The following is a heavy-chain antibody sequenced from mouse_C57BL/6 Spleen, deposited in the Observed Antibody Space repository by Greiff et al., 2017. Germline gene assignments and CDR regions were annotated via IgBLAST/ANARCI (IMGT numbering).Heavy chain of an antibody. D-gene: IGHD1-1*01. Sequence: EVQLVESGGGLVKPGGSLKLSCAASGFTFSDYGMPWVRQAPEQGLEWVAYISSGSSTIYYEDTVKGRFTISRDKAKNTLFLQMTSLRSEDTAMYYGARKGYGRSVDYWGQGTTLTVSS. CDR2: ISSGSSTI. J-gene: IGHJ2*01. CDR3: ARKGYGRSVDY. CDR1: GFTFSDYG. V-gene: IGHV5-17*01.